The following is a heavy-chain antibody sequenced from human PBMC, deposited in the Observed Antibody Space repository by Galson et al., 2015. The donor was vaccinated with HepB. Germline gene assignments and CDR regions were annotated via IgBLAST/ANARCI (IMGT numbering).Heavy chain of an antibody. CDR2: ISRTSDYI. V-gene: IGHV3-21*01. CDR1: GFTFSSYS. J-gene: IGHJ6*03. CDR3: ARERDFYYYYMDV. Sequence: SLRLSCAASGFTFSSYSMNWVRQAPGKGLEWVSSISRTSDYIYYADSVKGRFTISRDNAKNSVYLQMNSLRAEDTAMYYRARERDFYYYYMDVWGKGTTVTVSS.